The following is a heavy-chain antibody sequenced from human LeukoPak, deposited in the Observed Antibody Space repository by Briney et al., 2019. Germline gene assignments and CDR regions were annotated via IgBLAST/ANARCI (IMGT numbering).Heavy chain of an antibody. J-gene: IGHJ4*02. CDR1: GFTFASYA. V-gene: IGHV3-23*01. D-gene: IGHD3-22*01. CDR3: XXXXXXXVITNGYFDY. Sequence: GGSLRLSCAASGFTFASYAMTWVRQAPGKGLEWVSAVSGSGGSTYSADSVKGRFTISRDNSKNTLYLQINSLRAEDTAVYYCXXXXXXXVITNGYFDYWGQGTLVTVSS. CDR2: VSGSGGST.